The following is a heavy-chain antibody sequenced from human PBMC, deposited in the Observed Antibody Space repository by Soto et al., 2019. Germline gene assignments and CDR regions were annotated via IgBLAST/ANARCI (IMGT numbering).Heavy chain of an antibody. CDR3: AGVSVVPDRLGDWFDP. J-gene: IGHJ5*02. Sequence: EVQLVESGGGLVQPGGSLRLSCAASGFTFSSYSMNWVRQSPGKGLEWVSYISSSSSTTYYADSVKGRFTISRDNAKNSLYLQMNSLRDEDTAVYYCAGVSVVPDRLGDWFDPWGQGTLVTVSS. CDR2: ISSSSSTT. D-gene: IGHD2-15*01. CDR1: GFTFSSYS. V-gene: IGHV3-48*02.